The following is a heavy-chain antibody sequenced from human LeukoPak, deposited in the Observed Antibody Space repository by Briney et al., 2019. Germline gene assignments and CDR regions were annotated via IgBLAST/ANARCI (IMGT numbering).Heavy chain of an antibody. CDR3: ARDQKALRFLEWLQPSHSDY. D-gene: IGHD3-3*01. J-gene: IGHJ4*02. V-gene: IGHV3-48*04. CDR1: GFTFSTYS. Sequence: GGSLRLSCAASGFTFSTYSMNWVRQAPGKGLEWVSYISSSSSTIYYADSVKGRFTISRDNAKNSLYLQMNSLRAEDTAVYYCARDQKALRFLEWLQPSHSDYWGQGTLVTVSS. CDR2: ISSSSSTI.